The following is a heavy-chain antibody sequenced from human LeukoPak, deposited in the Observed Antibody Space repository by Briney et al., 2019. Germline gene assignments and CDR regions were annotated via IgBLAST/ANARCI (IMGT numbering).Heavy chain of an antibody. D-gene: IGHD2-15*01. CDR2: ISSSGSTI. Sequence: GGSLRLSCAASGFTFSSYEMNWVRQAPGKGLEWVSYISSSGSTIYYADSVKGRFTISRDNAKNSLYLQMNSLRAEDTAVYYCVRDIVVVVAERYYYYGMDVWGQGTTVTVSS. CDR1: GFTFSSYE. J-gene: IGHJ6*02. CDR3: VRDIVVVVAERYYYYGMDV. V-gene: IGHV3-48*03.